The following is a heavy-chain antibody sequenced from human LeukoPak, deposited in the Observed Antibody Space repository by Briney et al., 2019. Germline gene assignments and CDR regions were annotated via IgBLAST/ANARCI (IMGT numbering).Heavy chain of an antibody. V-gene: IGHV3-74*01. CDR3: ARDSNFKIDY. CDR2: INHDGSDI. CDR1: GFTVSTYV. Sequence: GGSLRLSCAVSGFTVSTYVMHWVRRAPGEGLVWVSRINHDGSDISYADSVKGRSTISRDNAKNTLYLQMNSLRADDTAIYYCARDSNFKIDYWGQGTLVTVSS. D-gene: IGHD5-24*01. J-gene: IGHJ4*02.